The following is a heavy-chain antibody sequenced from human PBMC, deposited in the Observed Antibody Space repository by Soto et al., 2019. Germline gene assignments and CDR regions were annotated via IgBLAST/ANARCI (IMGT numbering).Heavy chain of an antibody. CDR1: GDSISSRSYY. CDR2: ISYTGNT. CDR3: ARFSWYDGDSITNYYMDF. D-gene: IGHD6-13*01. J-gene: IGHJ6*03. Sequence: LQESGPGLVKPSETLSLTCSVFGDSISSRSYYWAWIRRPRGMGLEWIASISYTGNTYYNPSLTSRAAISGDTSKNQFSLKLSFVTAADTAVYYCARFSWYDGDSITNYYMDFWGNGATVTVSS. V-gene: IGHV4-39*01.